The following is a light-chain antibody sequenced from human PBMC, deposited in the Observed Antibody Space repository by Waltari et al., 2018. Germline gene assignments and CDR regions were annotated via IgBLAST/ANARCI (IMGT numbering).Light chain of an antibody. CDR2: EVS. V-gene: IGLV2-8*01. CDR1: STDIGVYNF. J-gene: IGLJ2*01. Sequence: QSALTQPPPASGSPGQSVTIPCTGTSTDIGVYNFVSWYPHHPGKAPKLLIYEVSEWPSGVPDRFSGSKSGITASLTVFGLQTEDEADYYCASFAGSNTLFGGGTKLTVL. CDR3: ASFAGSNTL.